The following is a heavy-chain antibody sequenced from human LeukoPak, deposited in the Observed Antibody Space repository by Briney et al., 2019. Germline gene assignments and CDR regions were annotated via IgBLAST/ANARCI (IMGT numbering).Heavy chain of an antibody. Sequence: PSETLSLTCTVSGGSISSSSYYWGWIRQPPGKGLEWIGSIYYSGSTYYNPSLKSRVTISVDTSKNQFSLKLSSVTAADTAVYYCAREGGSGPVLDYWGQGTLVTVSS. V-gene: IGHV4-39*07. CDR1: GGSISSSSYY. J-gene: IGHJ4*02. CDR2: IYYSGST. CDR3: AREGGSGPVLDY. D-gene: IGHD3-16*01.